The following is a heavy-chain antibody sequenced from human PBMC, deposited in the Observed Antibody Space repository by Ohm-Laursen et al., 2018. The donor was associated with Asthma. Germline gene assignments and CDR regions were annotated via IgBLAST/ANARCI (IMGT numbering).Heavy chain of an antibody. V-gene: IGHV3-30*03. CDR2: GGSYYDGGLK. CDR3: ARDVMEWYLPAFDF. J-gene: IGHJ4*02. CDR1: GFTFSSYS. Sequence: SLRLSCSASGFTFSSYSMNWVRQAPGRGLEWVAVGGSYYDGGLKYYADSVNGRFTVSRDDSKNTLYLQMNSLRPDDTAVYYCARDVMEWYLPAFDFWGQGTLVTVSS. D-gene: IGHD3-3*01.